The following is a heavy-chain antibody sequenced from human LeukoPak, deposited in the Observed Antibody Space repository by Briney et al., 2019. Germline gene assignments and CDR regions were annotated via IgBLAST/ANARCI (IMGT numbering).Heavy chain of an antibody. CDR3: ARGRLPNYLKPAAASDY. J-gene: IGHJ4*02. Sequence: ASVKVSCKASGYTFTSYDINWVRQATGQGLEWMGWMNANSGNTGYAQKFQGRVTMTRNTSISTAYMELSSLRSEDTAVYYCARGRLPNYLKPAAASDYWGQGTLVTVSS. D-gene: IGHD6-13*01. CDR1: GYTFTSYD. V-gene: IGHV1-8*01. CDR2: MNANSGNT.